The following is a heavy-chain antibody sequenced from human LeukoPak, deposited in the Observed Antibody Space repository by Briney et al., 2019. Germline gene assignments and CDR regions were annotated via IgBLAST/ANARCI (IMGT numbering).Heavy chain of an antibody. V-gene: IGHV6-1*01. Sequence: SQTLSLTCAISGDSVSSNSAAWNWIRQSPSRSLEWLGRTYYRSKWYYDYKVSVKSRIIISPDTPKNQFSLQLKSVTPEDTAVYYCVKDNGNDWGQGTLVTVSS. CDR3: VKDNGND. J-gene: IGHJ4*02. D-gene: IGHD4-23*01. CDR1: GDSVSSNSAA. CDR2: TYYRSKWYY.